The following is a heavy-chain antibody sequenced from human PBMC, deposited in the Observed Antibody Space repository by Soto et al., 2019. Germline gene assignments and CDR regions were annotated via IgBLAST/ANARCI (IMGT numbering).Heavy chain of an antibody. CDR3: AKSVYNWNDGFFDY. V-gene: IGHV3-30*18. CDR1: GFTLSTFG. CDR2: ISYDGINK. D-gene: IGHD1-1*01. J-gene: IGHJ4*01. Sequence: GGSLRLSCAASGFTLSTFGMHWVRQAPGKGLEWVAVISYDGINKYYADSVKGRFTKSRDNSKNTLYLQMNSLRAEDTAVYYCAKSVYNWNDGFFDYWGQGTLVPV.